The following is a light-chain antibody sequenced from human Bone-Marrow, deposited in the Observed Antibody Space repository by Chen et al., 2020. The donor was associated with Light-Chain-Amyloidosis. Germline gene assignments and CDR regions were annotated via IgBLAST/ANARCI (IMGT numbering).Light chain of an antibody. CDR3: SSYTPRTTLYV. Sequence: QSALTQPASVSGSPGQSITISCTGTRSDIGGYQYVSCYQQHPGEAPKLMIYDVSRRPSGVSNRCSGSKAGNTASLTISGLQAEDEADYYCSSYTPRTTLYVFGTGTKVTVL. J-gene: IGLJ1*01. CDR2: DVS. CDR1: RSDIGGYQY. V-gene: IGLV2-14*03.